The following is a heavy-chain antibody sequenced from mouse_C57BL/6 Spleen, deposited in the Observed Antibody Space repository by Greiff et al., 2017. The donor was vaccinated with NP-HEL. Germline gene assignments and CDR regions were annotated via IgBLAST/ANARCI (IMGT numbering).Heavy chain of an antibody. D-gene: IGHD1-1*01. CDR3: ARKADYYGSSYGDY. J-gene: IGHJ2*01. V-gene: IGHV1-26*01. Sequence: EVQLQQSGPELVKPGASVKISCKASGYTFTDYYMNWVKQSHGKSLEWIGDINPNNGGTSYNQKFKGKATLTVVKSSSTAYMELRSLTSEDSAVYYCARKADYYGSSYGDYWGQGTTLTVSS. CDR2: INPNNGGT. CDR1: GYTFTDYY.